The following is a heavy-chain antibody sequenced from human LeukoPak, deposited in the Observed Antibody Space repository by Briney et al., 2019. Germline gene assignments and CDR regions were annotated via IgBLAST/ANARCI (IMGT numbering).Heavy chain of an antibody. J-gene: IGHJ4*02. D-gene: IGHD6-13*01. CDR2: IIPILGIA. V-gene: IGHV1-69*04. Sequence: ASVKVSCKASGDTFSSYAISWVRQAPGQGLEWMGRIIPILGIANYAQKFQGRVTITADKSTSTAYMELSSLRSEDTAVYYCARDPAAAWTSDYWGQGTLVTVSS. CDR3: ARDPAAAWTSDY. CDR1: GDTFSSYA.